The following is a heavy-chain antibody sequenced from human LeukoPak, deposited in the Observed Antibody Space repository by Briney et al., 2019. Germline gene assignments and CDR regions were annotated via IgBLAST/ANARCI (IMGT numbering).Heavy chain of an antibody. D-gene: IGHD3-10*01. CDR2: INHSGST. CDR3: ARGYITMVRGVPYYYYGMDV. V-gene: IGHV4-34*01. J-gene: IGHJ6*02. Sequence: SETLSLTCAVYGGSFSGYYWSWIRQPPGKELEWIGEINHSGSTNYNPSLKSRVTISVDTSKNQFSLKLSSVTAADTAVYYCARGYITMVRGVPYYYYGMDVWGQGTTVTVSS. CDR1: GGSFSGYY.